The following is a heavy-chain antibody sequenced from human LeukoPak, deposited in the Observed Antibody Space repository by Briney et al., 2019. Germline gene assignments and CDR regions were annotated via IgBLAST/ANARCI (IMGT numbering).Heavy chain of an antibody. CDR2: TSAHNGDT. J-gene: IGHJ3*02. V-gene: IGHV1-18*01. Sequence: ASVNLSCPAAGSTFINYGLTWVRQAPGQGLEWMGWTSAHNGDTNSAQKFPGRVTMTTDTSTTTAYMELGSLRSDDTAVYYCVRNSSCAANGFDIWGQGTMVTVSS. CDR3: VRNSSCAANGFDI. CDR1: GSTFINYG. D-gene: IGHD2/OR15-2a*01.